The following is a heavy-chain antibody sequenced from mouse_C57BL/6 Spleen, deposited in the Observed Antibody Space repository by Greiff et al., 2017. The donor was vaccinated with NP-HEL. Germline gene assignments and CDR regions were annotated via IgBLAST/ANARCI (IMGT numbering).Heavy chain of an antibody. CDR3: ARSYGSSYPFAY. V-gene: IGHV3-6*01. Sequence: EVKLQQSGPGLVKPSQSLSLTCSVTGYSITSGYYWNWIRQFPGNKLEWMGYISYDGSNNYNPSLKNRISITRDTSKNQFFLKLNSVTTEDTATYYCARSYGSSYPFAYWGQGTLVTVSA. CDR2: ISYDGSN. CDR1: GYSITSGYY. D-gene: IGHD1-1*01. J-gene: IGHJ3*01.